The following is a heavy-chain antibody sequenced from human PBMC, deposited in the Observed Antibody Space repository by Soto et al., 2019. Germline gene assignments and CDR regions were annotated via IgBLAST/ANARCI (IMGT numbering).Heavy chain of an antibody. V-gene: IGHV1-18*01. Sequence: QVHLVPSGAEVKKPGASVQVSCKASGYSFTSYGISWVRQAAGQGLEWMAWISGYNGKTRFAPKYQGRLTMTIDTSTSTAYMDLRSLRSDDAAMYYCARDKMVNTANWFDLWGQGTRVTVSS. D-gene: IGHD5-18*01. J-gene: IGHJ5*02. CDR1: GYSFTSYG. CDR3: ARDKMVNTANWFDL. CDR2: ISGYNGKT.